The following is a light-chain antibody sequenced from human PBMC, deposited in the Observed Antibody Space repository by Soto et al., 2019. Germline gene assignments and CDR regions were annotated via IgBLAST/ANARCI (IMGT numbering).Light chain of an antibody. CDR3: SLYTSDSTYV. Sequence: QSALTQPPSVSGSPGQSVTISCTGTSSDFGSYNRVSWYQRPPGTGPKLMIYEVSNRPSGVPDHFSGSKSGNTASLTISGLQAEDEAEYYCSLYTSDSTYVFGTGTKVTVL. J-gene: IGLJ1*01. V-gene: IGLV2-18*01. CDR1: SSDFGSYNR. CDR2: EVS.